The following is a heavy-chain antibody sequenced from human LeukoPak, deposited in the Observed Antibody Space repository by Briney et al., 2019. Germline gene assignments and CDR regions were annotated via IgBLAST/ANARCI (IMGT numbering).Heavy chain of an antibody. J-gene: IGHJ3*01. CDR2: FYYSGST. D-gene: IGHD3-10*01. Sequence: SETLSLTCTVPGGSISTYYWSWIRKPPGKGLEWIGYFYYSGSTNYNPSLKSRVTISVDTSKNQFSLNLISVTAADTAVYHCARDPAGGGALDLWGQGTMVTVSS. CDR1: GGSISTYY. V-gene: IGHV4-59*01. CDR3: ARDPAGGGALDL.